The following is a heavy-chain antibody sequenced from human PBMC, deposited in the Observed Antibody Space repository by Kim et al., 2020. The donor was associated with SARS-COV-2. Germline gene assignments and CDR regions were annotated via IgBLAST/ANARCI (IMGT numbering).Heavy chain of an antibody. V-gene: IGHV3-30*18. D-gene: IGHD1-26*01. J-gene: IGHJ4*01. CDR2: ISYDGSNK. CDR1: GFTFSSYG. CDR3: AKDLGRWELLGPIDY. Sequence: GGSLRLSCAASGFTFSSYGMHWVRQAPGKGLEWVAVISYDGSNKYYADSVKGRFTISRDNSKNTLYLQMNSLRAEDTAVYYCAKDLGRWELLGPIDYWG.